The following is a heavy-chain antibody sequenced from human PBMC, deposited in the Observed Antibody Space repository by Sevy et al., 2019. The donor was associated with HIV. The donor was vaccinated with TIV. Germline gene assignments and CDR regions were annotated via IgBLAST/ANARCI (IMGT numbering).Heavy chain of an antibody. J-gene: IGHJ4*02. CDR2: IKQDAGEK. CDR3: ARDDGNYYFHY. Sequence: GGSLRLSCAASGFTFSKYWMGWVRQAPGKGLEWVANIKQDAGEKYYVNSVKGRFTISRDNAKNSLYLQMNSLRAEDTAVYFCARDDGNYYFHYWGQGTLVTVSS. CDR1: GFTFSKYW. D-gene: IGHD1-7*01. V-gene: IGHV3-7*01.